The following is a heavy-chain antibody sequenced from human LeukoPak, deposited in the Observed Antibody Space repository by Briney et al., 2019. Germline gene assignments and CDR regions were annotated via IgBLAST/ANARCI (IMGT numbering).Heavy chain of an antibody. D-gene: IGHD2-15*01. CDR1: GFTFSKAD. CDR3: TKEFCGSRAACAGGSYYDF. V-gene: IGHV3-13*01. CDR2: IGVTGDT. J-gene: IGHJ2*01. Sequence: GGSLTLSCPAAGFTFSKADFHWVRQPPGNGLGCVAAIGVTGDTYYEDSVKGRFTISREDAANSLYLQMRSLGAGDTALYYCTKEFCGSRAACAGGSYYDFWGRGALVTVSS.